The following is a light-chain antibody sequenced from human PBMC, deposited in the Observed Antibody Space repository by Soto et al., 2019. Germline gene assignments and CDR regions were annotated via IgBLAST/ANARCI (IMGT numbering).Light chain of an antibody. CDR2: DVS. V-gene: IGLV2-14*03. CDR3: SSYTSSSTPWV. Sequence: QSALTQPASVSGSPGQSITISCTGTSSDVGGYNYVSWYQQHPGKAPKLIIYDVSNRPSGVSNRFSGSQSGNTASLTISGLQAEDEADYYCSSYTSSSTPWVFGGGTKVTVL. J-gene: IGLJ3*02. CDR1: SSDVGGYNY.